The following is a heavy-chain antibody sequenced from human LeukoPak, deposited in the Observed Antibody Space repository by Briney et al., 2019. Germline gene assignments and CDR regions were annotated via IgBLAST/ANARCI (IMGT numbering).Heavy chain of an antibody. D-gene: IGHD5-24*01. Sequence: PGGSLRLSCAASGFTFSSHWMSWVRPAPGKGLEWVANIKLDGSEKYYVDSVKGRFTISRDNGKNSLYLQMNSLRAEDTAVYFCARIGMATISYFDYWGQGTLVTVSS. CDR2: IKLDGSEK. CDR3: ARIGMATISYFDY. V-gene: IGHV3-7*01. J-gene: IGHJ4*02. CDR1: GFTFSSHW.